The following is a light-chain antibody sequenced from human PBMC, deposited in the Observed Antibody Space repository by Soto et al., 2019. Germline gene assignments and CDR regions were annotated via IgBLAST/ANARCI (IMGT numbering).Light chain of an antibody. CDR1: QYVSNK. J-gene: IGKJ5*01. CDR2: GAS. Sequence: EIVLTQSPATLSLSPGEKATLSCRASQYVSNKVAWYQQKPGQAPSLLILGASTRATGVPARFSGSGSGTEFTLSISSLQSEDFAVYYCKQYKEWPPFTFGQGTRLEI. CDR3: KQYKEWPPFT. V-gene: IGKV3-15*01.